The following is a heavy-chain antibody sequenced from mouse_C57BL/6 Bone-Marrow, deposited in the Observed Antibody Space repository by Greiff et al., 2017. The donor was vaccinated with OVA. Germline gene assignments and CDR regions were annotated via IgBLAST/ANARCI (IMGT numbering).Heavy chain of an antibody. J-gene: IGHJ2*01. V-gene: IGHV1-62-2*01. CDR1: GYTFTEYT. Sequence: VQRVESGAELVKPGASVKLSCKASGYTFTEYTIHWVKQRSGQGLEWIGWFYPGSGSIKYNEKFKDKATLTADKSSSTVYMELSRLTSEDSAVYFCARHEDDGSSSYYFDYWGQGTTLTVSS. D-gene: IGHD1-1*01. CDR2: FYPGSGSI. CDR3: ARHEDDGSSSYYFDY.